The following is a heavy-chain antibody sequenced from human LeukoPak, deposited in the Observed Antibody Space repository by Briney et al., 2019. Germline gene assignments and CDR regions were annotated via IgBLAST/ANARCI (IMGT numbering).Heavy chain of an antibody. CDR1: GGTFSSYA. Sequence: ASVKVSCKASGGTFSSYAISWVRQAPGQGLEWMGGIIPIFGTANYAQKFQGRVTITADESTSTAYMELSSLRSEDTAVYYCARPSGEYYGSDVWGKGTTVTVSS. CDR3: ARPSGEYYGSDV. V-gene: IGHV1-69*13. J-gene: IGHJ6*04. D-gene: IGHD3-10*01. CDR2: IIPIFGTA.